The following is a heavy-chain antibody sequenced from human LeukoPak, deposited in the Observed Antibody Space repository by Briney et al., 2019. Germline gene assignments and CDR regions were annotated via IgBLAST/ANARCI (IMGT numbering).Heavy chain of an antibody. CDR1: GFTFSSYA. V-gene: IGHV3-23*01. D-gene: IGHD6-19*01. CDR2: ISGSGGST. J-gene: IGHJ4*02. Sequence: GSLRLSCAASGFTFSSYAMSWVRQAPGKGLEWVSAISGSGGSTYYADSVKGRFTISRDNSKNTLYLQMNSLRAEDAAVYYCAREGAVAGTPPFDYWGQGTLVTVSS. CDR3: AREGAVAGTPPFDY.